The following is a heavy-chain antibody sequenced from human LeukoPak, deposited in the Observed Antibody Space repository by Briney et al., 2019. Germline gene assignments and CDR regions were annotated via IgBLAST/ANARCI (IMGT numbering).Heavy chain of an antibody. J-gene: IGHJ5*02. CDR2: IIPILGIA. V-gene: IGHV1-69*02. D-gene: IGHD2-21*01. CDR3: ARYLLGVVVIAHNWFDP. CDR1: GGTFSSYT. Sequence: ASVKVSCKASGGTFSSYTISWVRQAPGQGLEWMGRIIPILGIANYAQKFQGRVTITADKSTSTAYMELSSLRSEDTAVYYCARYLLGVVVIAHNWFDPWGQGTLVTVSS.